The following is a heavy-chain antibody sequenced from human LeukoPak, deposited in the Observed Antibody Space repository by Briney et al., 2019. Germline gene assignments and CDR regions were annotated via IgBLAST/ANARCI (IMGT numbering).Heavy chain of an antibody. J-gene: IGHJ4*02. D-gene: IGHD3-3*01. CDR3: AKVYYDFWSGYYDY. CDR1: GYTFSSYA. V-gene: IGHV3-23*01. CDR2: ISGSGGST. Sequence: GGSLRLSCAASGYTFSSYAMSWVRQAPGKGLEWVSAISGSGGSTYYADSVKGRFTISRDNSKNTLYLQMNSLRAEDTAVYYCAKVYYDFWSGYYDYWGQGTLVTVSS.